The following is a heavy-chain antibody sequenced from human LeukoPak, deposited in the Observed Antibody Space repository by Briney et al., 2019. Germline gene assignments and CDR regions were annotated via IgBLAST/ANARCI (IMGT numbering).Heavy chain of an antibody. V-gene: IGHV4-4*07. D-gene: IGHD5-18*01. CDR3: AREARGTPHSYGYIFDY. J-gene: IGHJ4*02. CDR2: IYTSGST. Sequence: SETLSLTCTVPGGSISSYYWSWIRQPAGKGLEWIGRIYTSGSTNYNPSLKSRVTISVDKSENQFSLKLSSVTAADTAVYYCAREARGTPHSYGYIFDYWGQGTLVTVSS. CDR1: GGSISSYY.